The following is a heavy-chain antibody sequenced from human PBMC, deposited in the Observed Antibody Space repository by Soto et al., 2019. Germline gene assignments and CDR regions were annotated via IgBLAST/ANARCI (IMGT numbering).Heavy chain of an antibody. CDR1: GYTFTRYT. D-gene: IGHD2-15*01. CDR2: INPDNGNT. Sequence: GASVKVSCKASGYTFTRYTMNWVRQAPGQRLEWMGWINPDNGNTKSSQKFQDRVIITRDTSASTACMDLSSLRSEDTAVYYCARGIATGQLDPWGQGTLVTVPQ. CDR3: ARGIATGQLDP. J-gene: IGHJ5*02. V-gene: IGHV1-3*01.